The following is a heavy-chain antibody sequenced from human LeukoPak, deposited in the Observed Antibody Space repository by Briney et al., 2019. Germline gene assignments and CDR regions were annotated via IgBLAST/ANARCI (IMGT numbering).Heavy chain of an antibody. J-gene: IGHJ4*02. CDR2: ISSSGSTI. D-gene: IGHD3-22*01. Sequence: PGGSLRLSCAASGFTFSSYEMNWVRQAPGKGLEWVSYISSSGSTIYYADSVKGRFTISRDNAKKSLYLQMNSLRAEDTAVYYCARDLYRIVVVPHYFDYWGQGTLVTVSS. CDR3: ARDLYRIVVVPHYFDY. V-gene: IGHV3-48*03. CDR1: GFTFSSYE.